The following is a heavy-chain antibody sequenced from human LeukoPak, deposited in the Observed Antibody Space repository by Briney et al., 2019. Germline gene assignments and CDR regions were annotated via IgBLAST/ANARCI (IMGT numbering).Heavy chain of an antibody. CDR2: INPNIGDT. CDR1: GYTFTDYY. CDR3: ARDRPSITGTTLDYFDY. V-gene: IGHV1-2*02. D-gene: IGHD1-7*01. Sequence: ASVKVSCKASGYTFTDYYMHWLRQAPGQGLDWMGWINPNIGDTNYAQKFQGRVTMTRDTSISTACMELSRLRSDDTAVYYCARDRPSITGTTLDYFDYWGQGTLLTVSS. J-gene: IGHJ4*02.